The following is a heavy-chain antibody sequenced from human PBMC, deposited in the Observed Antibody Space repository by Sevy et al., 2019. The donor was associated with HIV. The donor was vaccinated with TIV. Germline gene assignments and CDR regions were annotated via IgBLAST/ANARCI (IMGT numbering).Heavy chain of an antibody. CDR3: ARSLTRNGYYGMDV. Sequence: GGSLRLSCAASGFTFSSYSMNWVRQAPGKGLEWVSYVSSSSSTIDYADSVKGRFTISRDNAKNSLYLQMNSLRDEDTAVYYCARSLTRNGYYGMDVWGQGTTVTVSS. CDR2: VSSSSSTI. V-gene: IGHV3-48*02. J-gene: IGHJ6*02. D-gene: IGHD3-9*01. CDR1: GFTFSSYS.